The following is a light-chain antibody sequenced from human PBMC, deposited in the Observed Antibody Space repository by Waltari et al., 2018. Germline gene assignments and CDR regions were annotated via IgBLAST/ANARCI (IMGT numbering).Light chain of an antibody. Sequence: QSALTQPPSASESPGHSVTIPCTGTSSDVGGYDYVSWYQHHPGKAPKLMIYNVTKRPSGVPNRFSGSKSGSTASLTVSGLQAEDEADYYCSSYAGTKIPFVFGTGTKVTVL. CDR2: NVT. V-gene: IGLV2-8*01. CDR3: SSYAGTKIPFV. CDR1: SSDVGGYDY. J-gene: IGLJ1*01.